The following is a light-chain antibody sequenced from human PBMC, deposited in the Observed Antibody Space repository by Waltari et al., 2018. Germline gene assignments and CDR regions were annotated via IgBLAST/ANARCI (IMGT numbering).Light chain of an antibody. CDR3: QEYDNVPRWT. Sequence: DIQMTQSPSSLSASVGDRVTITCQASQNINNHLNWYQQKPGRATKVLMYDAVNLGPGVPSRFSGRQSETDFTFTIINLQPEDAATYYCQEYDNVPRWTFGQGTKVEIK. V-gene: IGKV1-33*01. CDR1: QNINNH. J-gene: IGKJ1*01. CDR2: DAV.